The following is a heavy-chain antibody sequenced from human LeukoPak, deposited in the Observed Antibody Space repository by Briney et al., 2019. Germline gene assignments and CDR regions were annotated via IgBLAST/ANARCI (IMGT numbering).Heavy chain of an antibody. CDR3: ARNQYCSSTNCYGGRGALDF. J-gene: IGHJ4*02. CDR1: GYSFTNYA. Sequence: GASVKVSCKASGYSFTNYAMNWVRQAPGQGLEWMGWINTDTGSPTYAQGFTGRFVFSLDTSVSTAYLQISSLKAEDTALYYCARNQYCSSTNCYGGRGALDFWGQGTLLTVSS. D-gene: IGHD2-2*01. V-gene: IGHV7-4-1*02. CDR2: INTDTGSP.